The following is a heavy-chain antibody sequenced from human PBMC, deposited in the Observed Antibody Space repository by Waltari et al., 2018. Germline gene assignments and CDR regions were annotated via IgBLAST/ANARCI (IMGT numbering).Heavy chain of an antibody. CDR3: ASTVYYDSSGWTYYFDY. Sequence: QLQLQESHPGLVTPSEPLSLTSTFPGGSLSSSSYYWGWIRQPPGKALEWNGSIYSRGSTYYNPSLKSRVTISVDTSKSQFSLKLSSVTAADTAVYYCASTVYYDSSGWTYYFDYWGQGTLVTVSS. V-gene: IGHV4-39*01. CDR2: IYSRGST. CDR1: GGSLSSSSYY. J-gene: IGHJ4*02. D-gene: IGHD3-22*01.